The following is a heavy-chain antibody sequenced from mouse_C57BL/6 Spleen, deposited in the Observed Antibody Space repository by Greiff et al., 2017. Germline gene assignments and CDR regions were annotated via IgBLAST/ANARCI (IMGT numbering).Heavy chain of an antibody. Sequence: QVQLQQPGAELVMPGASVKLSCKASGYTFTSYWMHWVKQRPGQGLEWIGEIDPSDSYTNYNQKFKGKSTLTVDTSSSTAYMQLSSLTSEDSAVYCCARCDWYFEYWGQGTTLTVSS. CDR3: ARCDWYFEY. V-gene: IGHV1-69*01. J-gene: IGHJ2*01. D-gene: IGHD4-1*01. CDR2: IDPSDSYT. CDR1: GYTFTSYW.